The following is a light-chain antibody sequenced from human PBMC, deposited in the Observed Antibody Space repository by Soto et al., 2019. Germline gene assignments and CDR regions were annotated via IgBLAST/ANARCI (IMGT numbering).Light chain of an antibody. J-gene: IGLJ1*01. CDR2: ENN. CDR1: SSNIGAGYE. V-gene: IGLV1-40*01. Sequence: QSVLTQPPSVSEAPGQRVTISCTGSSSNIGAGYEAHWYQQVPGTAPKLLIYENNTRPSGVPDRFSGSKSVTSASLAITGLQAEDEAEYYCQSYDSSLSGYVFGTGTKVTVL. CDR3: QSYDSSLSGYV.